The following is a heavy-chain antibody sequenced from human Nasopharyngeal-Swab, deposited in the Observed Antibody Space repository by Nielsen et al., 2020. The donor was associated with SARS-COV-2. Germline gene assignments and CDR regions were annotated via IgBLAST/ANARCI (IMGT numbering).Heavy chain of an antibody. CDR2: ISAYNGNT. J-gene: IGHJ4*02. V-gene: IGHV1-18*01. CDR3: ARGEEEDIVLMADY. CDR1: GYTFTSYG. Sequence: ASVKVSCKASGYTFTSYGISWVRQAPGQGLEWMGWISAYNGNTNYAQKLQGRVTMTTDTSTSTAYMELRSLRAEDTAVYYCARGEEEDIVLMADYWGQRTLVTVSS. D-gene: IGHD2-8*01.